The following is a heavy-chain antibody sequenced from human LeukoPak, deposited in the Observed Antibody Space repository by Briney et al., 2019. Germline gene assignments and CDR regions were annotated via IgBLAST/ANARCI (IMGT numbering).Heavy chain of an antibody. Sequence: GASVKVSCKASGGTFSSNAISCVRQAPGQGLEWMGGIIPIFGTANYAQKFQGRVTITADESTSTAYMELSSLRSEDTAVYYCATVRRAPGFDPWGQGTLVTASS. V-gene: IGHV1-69*13. CDR1: GGTFSSNA. D-gene: IGHD3-10*01. J-gene: IGHJ5*02. CDR3: ATVRRAPGFDP. CDR2: IIPIFGTA.